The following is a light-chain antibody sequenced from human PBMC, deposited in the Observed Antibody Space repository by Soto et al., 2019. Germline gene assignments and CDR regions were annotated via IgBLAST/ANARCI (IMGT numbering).Light chain of an antibody. J-gene: IGLJ2*01. CDR3: SSYTTKSTVV. CDR1: SSDVGYYNY. Sequence: QPASVSGSPGQSITISCTGTSSDVGYYNYVSWYQHHPGKAPKLIIYDVSNRPSGVSNRFSGSKSGNTASLTISGLQAEDESDYYCSSYTTKSTVVFGGGTKVTVL. V-gene: IGLV2-14*03. CDR2: DVS.